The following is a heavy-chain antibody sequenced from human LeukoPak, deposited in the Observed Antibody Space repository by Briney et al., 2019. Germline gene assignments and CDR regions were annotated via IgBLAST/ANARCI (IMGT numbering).Heavy chain of an antibody. Sequence: GMSLRLSCAASGFTFSTYGMHWVRQAPGKGLEGVAAISNDGNNKFYADSVKVRFTISRDNPKNTMNLKMNSLRAEDTAVYYCAKSGAVRFDYWGQGTPVTVSS. J-gene: IGHJ4*02. V-gene: IGHV3-30*18. CDR1: GFTFSTYG. CDR2: ISNDGNNK. D-gene: IGHD3-16*01. CDR3: AKSGAVRFDY.